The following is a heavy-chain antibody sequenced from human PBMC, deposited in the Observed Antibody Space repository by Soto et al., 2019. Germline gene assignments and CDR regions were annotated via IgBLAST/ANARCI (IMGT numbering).Heavy chain of an antibody. CDR2: IIPILGIA. CDR1: GGTFSSYT. J-gene: IGHJ5*02. D-gene: IGHD2-15*01. V-gene: IGHV1-69*04. Sequence: SVKDSCKGSGGTFSSYTISGVRQAPGQGLEWMGRIIPILGIANYAQKFQGRVTITADKSTSTAYMELSSLRSEDTAVYYCARESVVAANNWFDPWGQGTLVTVSS. CDR3: ARESVVAANNWFDP.